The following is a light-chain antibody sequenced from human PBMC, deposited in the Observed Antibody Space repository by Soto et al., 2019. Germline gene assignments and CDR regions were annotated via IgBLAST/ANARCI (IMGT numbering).Light chain of an antibody. V-gene: IGKV3D-20*01. CDR1: KIVSSSY. Sequence: SQSPANMSMSPGGRAPLSCGSSKIVSSSYLAWYQQKPGLAPSLLIYDASSRATGIPYRFSGSGSGTDFTLTISRLEPEDFAVYYCQQYCSSPWTFGQGTKVDIK. CDR3: QQYCSSPWT. J-gene: IGKJ1*01. CDR2: DAS.